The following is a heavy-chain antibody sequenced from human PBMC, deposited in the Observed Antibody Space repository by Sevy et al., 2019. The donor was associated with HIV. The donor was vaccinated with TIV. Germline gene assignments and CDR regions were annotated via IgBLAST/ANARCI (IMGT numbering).Heavy chain of an antibody. V-gene: IGHV3-7*04. CDR1: GFSISSYW. CDR2: INQDGSTK. CDR3: VRAMASADSF. J-gene: IGHJ4*02. Sequence: GGSLRLSCAASGFSISSYWMLWVRQAPGKGLEWMANINQDGSTKYYLDSVKGRFTISRDNAENSLFLQMNSLRAEDSARYFCVRAMASADSFWGQGTLVTVSS. D-gene: IGHD6-13*01.